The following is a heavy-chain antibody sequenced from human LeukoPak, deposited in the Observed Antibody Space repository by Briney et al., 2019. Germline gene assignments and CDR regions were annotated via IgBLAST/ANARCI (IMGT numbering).Heavy chain of an antibody. D-gene: IGHD1/OR15-1a*01. V-gene: IGHV3-30-3*01. CDR3: ARDEHWAFDI. CDR2: ISYDGSNK. CDR1: GFSFNSYP. Sequence: PGRSLRLSCAASGFSFNSYPMHWVRQAPGKGLEWVAVISYDGSNKYYADSVKGRFTISRDNSKNTLYLQMNSLRAEDTAVYYCARDEHWAFDIWGQGTMVTVSS. J-gene: IGHJ3*02.